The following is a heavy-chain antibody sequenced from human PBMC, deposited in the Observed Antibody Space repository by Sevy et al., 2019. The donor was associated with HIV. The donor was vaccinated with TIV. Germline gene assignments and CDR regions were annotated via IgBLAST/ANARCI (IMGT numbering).Heavy chain of an antibody. J-gene: IGHJ5*02. Sequence: GGSLRLSCAASGFTFSSYSMNWVRQAPGKGLEWVSSISSSSSYIYYADSVKGRFTISKDNAKNSLYLRMNSQRAEDTTVYYCARDPPAPYDYVWGSEGTWGQGTLVTVSS. CDR1: GFTFSSYS. D-gene: IGHD3-16*01. V-gene: IGHV3-21*01. CDR2: ISSSSSYI. CDR3: ARDPPAPYDYVWGSEGT.